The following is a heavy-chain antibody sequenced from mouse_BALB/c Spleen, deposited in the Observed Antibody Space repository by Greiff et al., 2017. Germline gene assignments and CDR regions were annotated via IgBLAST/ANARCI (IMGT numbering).Heavy chain of an antibody. Sequence: EVHLVESGGGLVQPGGSLKLSCAASGFTFSSYTMSWVRQTPEKRLEWVAYISNGGGSTYYPDTVKGRFTISRDNAKNTLYLQMSSLKSEDTAMYYCARHKGYYDWFAYWGQGTLVTVSA. CDR1: GFTFSSYT. CDR3: ARHKGYYDWFAY. CDR2: ISNGGGST. J-gene: IGHJ3*01. D-gene: IGHD1-1*01. V-gene: IGHV5-12-2*01.